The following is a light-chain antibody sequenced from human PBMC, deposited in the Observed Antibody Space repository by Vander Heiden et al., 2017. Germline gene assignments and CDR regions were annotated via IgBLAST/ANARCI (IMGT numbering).Light chain of an antibody. CDR2: DAS. Sequence: EIVMTQSPATLSVSPGERATLSCRASQSVSSNLVWYQQRPGQAPRLLTYDASIRATGIPARFSSSGSGTEFTLTISSLQSEDSAVYYCQHYNNWPWMVGRGTKVEI. V-gene: IGKV3-15*01. CDR1: QSVSSN. CDR3: QHYNNWPWM. J-gene: IGKJ1*01.